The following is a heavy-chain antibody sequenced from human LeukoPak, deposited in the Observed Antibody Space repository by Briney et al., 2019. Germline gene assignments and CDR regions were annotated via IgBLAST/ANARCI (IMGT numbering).Heavy chain of an antibody. Sequence: KSGESLKISCKGSEYSFATYWIGWVRQMPGQGLEWMGIIFPGDSDTRYSPSFQGQVTISAVKSISTAYLQWSSLKASDTAIYYCASEYCSGGNCYFDYWGQGTLVTVSS. J-gene: IGHJ4*02. CDR3: ASEYCSGGNCYFDY. CDR2: IFPGDSDT. D-gene: IGHD2-15*01. CDR1: EYSFATYW. V-gene: IGHV5-51*01.